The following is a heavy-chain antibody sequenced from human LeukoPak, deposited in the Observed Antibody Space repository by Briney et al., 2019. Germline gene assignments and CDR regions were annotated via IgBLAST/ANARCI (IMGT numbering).Heavy chain of an antibody. CDR3: TKAGGGSRSPPAYYMDV. CDR1: GFTFCEYA. Sequence: GGSLRLSCAASGFTFCEYAMQWVRQAPGRGLEWVAGTSWNSATIAYGDSVRGRFTISRDYAKGSLSLQMNSLRPDDTALYYCTKAGGGSRSPPAYYMDVWGKGTTVTVSS. J-gene: IGHJ6*03. CDR2: TSWNSATI. D-gene: IGHD3-10*01. V-gene: IGHV3-9*01.